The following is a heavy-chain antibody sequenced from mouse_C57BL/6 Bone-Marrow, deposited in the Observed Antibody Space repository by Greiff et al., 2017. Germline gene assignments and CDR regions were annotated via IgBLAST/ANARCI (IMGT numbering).Heavy chain of an antibody. D-gene: IGHD1-1*01. CDR3: TRELFTTVVANDY. CDR2: IDPETGGT. Sequence: VHLVESGAELVRPGASVTLSCKASGYTFTDYEMHWVKQTPVHGLEWIGAIDPETGGTAYNQKFKGKAILTADKSSSTAYMELRSLTSEDSAVYYCTRELFTTVVANDYWGQGTTLTVSS. CDR1: GYTFTDYE. V-gene: IGHV1-15*01. J-gene: IGHJ2*01.